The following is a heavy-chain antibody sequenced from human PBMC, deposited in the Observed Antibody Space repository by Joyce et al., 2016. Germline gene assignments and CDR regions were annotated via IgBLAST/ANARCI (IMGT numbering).Heavy chain of an antibody. V-gene: IGHV3-48*01. CDR1: GFTFSIYS. Sequence: EVQLVESGGGLIHPGGSLRLSCAASGFTFSIYSMNWVRQAPGKGLEWFSYISSSSSTVSYADSVKGRFTISRDNAKNSLYLQMNSLRAEDTAVYYCARDVVPPQGRLQNDYWGQGTLVTVSS. CDR3: ARDVVPPQGRLQNDY. J-gene: IGHJ4*02. D-gene: IGHD2-2*01. CDR2: ISSSSSTV.